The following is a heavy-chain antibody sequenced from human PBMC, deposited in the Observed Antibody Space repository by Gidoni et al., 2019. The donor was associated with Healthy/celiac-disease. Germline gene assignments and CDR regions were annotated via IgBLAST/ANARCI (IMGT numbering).Heavy chain of an antibody. Sequence: QVQLVQSGAEVKKPGASVKVPCKASGYTFTSHGISWVRQAPGQGLEWMGWISAYNGNTNYAQKLQGRVTMTTDTSTSTAYMELRSLRSDDTAVYYCAREVYDFWSGYHSGAFDIWGQGTMVTVSS. D-gene: IGHD3-3*01. CDR2: ISAYNGNT. CDR1: GYTFTSHG. J-gene: IGHJ3*02. CDR3: AREVYDFWSGYHSGAFDI. V-gene: IGHV1-18*01.